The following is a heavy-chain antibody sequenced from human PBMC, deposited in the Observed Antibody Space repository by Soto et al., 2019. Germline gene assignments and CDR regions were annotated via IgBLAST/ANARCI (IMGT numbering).Heavy chain of an antibody. CDR3: ARGRDGYNPDY. CDR2: IWYDGSNK. CDR1: GFTFRNYG. J-gene: IGHJ4*02. Sequence: QVQLVESGGGVVQPGRSLRLSCAASGFTFRNYGMHWVRQAAGKGLEWMAVIWYDGSNKDHADSVKGRFTISRDNSKNTLYLQMNSLRDEDTAVYYCARGRDGYNPDYWGQGTLVTVSS. V-gene: IGHV3-33*01. D-gene: IGHD5-12*01.